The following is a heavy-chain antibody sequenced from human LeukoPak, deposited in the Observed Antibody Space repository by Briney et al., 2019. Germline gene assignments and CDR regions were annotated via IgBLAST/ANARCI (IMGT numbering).Heavy chain of an antibody. CDR1: AFTFSSYG. V-gene: IGHV3-30*02. J-gene: IGHJ5*02. Sequence: GGSLRLPCAASAFTFSSYGMHWVRQAPGKGLEWVAFIRYDGSNKYYADSVKGRFTISRDNSKSTLYLQMNSLRAEDTAVYYCARGGCSGGSCYLVGRGKDWFDPWGQGTLVTVSS. CDR2: IRYDGSNK. CDR3: ARGGCSGGSCYLVGRGKDWFDP. D-gene: IGHD2-15*01.